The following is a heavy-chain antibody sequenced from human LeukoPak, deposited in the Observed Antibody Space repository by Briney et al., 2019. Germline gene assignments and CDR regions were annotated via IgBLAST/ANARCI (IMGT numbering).Heavy chain of an antibody. D-gene: IGHD6-19*01. Sequence: PSETLSLTCAVSGGSISSSNWWSWVRQPPGEGLEWIGEIYHSGSTNYNPSLKGRVTISVDKSKNQFSLKLSSVTAADTAVYYCARGLVRGAVAGTALQFDYWGQGTLVTVSS. CDR3: ARGLVRGAVAGTALQFDY. CDR1: GGSISSSNW. V-gene: IGHV4-4*02. J-gene: IGHJ4*02. CDR2: IYHSGST.